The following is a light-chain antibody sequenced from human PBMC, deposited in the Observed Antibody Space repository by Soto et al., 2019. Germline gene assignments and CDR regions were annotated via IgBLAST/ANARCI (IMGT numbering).Light chain of an antibody. CDR2: EGS. CDR1: SSDVGKYNL. Sequence: QSALTQPASVSGSPGQSITISCTGTSSDVGKYNLVSWYQQHPGKAPKFMIYEGSKRPSGVSNRFSGSKSGNTASLTISGLQAEDEADYYCCAYAGSYTLVFGGGTQLTVL. V-gene: IGLV2-23*01. CDR3: CAYAGSYTLV. J-gene: IGLJ3*02.